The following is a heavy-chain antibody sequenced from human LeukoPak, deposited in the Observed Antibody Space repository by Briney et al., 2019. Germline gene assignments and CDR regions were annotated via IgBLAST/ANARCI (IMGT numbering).Heavy chain of an antibody. CDR2: ISSSGSTI. CDR1: GFTFSSYE. D-gene: IGHD2-2*01. V-gene: IGHV3-48*03. J-gene: IGHJ5*02. Sequence: GGSLRLSCAASGFTFSSYEMNWVRQAPGKGLEWVSYISSSGSTIYYADSVKGRFTISRDNSKNTLYLQMNSLRAEDTAVYYCAKVYDNQLLFNWFDPWGQGTLVTVSS. CDR3: AKVYDNQLLFNWFDP.